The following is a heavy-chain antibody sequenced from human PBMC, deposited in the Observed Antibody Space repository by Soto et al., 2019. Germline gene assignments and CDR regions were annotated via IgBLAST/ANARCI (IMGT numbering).Heavy chain of an antibody. CDR3: AANWRGAYEGLFDL. CDR2: IYSAGTT. Sequence: QVQLRESGPVLVKPSETLSLTCNVSGGPISGYYWNWVRQPAGKGLEWIGRIYSAGTTDLNPSLKSRVIMSVDTSSNQFSLKLLSVTAADTAVYYCAANWRGAYEGLFDLWGQGTTVTVSS. CDR1: GGPISGYY. J-gene: IGHJ3*01. V-gene: IGHV4-4*07. D-gene: IGHD1-1*01.